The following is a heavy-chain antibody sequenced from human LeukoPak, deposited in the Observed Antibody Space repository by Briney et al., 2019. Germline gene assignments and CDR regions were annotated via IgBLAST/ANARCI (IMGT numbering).Heavy chain of an antibody. Sequence: EASVKVSCKASGYTFTSYGISWVRQAPGQGLEWMGWISAYNGNTSYAQKFQGRVTMTRDTSTSTVYMELSSLRSEDTAVYYCARGGDGSSGYRFDYWGQGTLVTVSS. CDR3: ARGGDGSSGYRFDY. J-gene: IGHJ4*02. V-gene: IGHV1-18*01. D-gene: IGHD3-22*01. CDR2: ISAYNGNT. CDR1: GYTFTSYG.